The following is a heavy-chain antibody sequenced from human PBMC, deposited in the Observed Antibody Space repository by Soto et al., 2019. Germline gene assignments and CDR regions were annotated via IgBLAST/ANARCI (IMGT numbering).Heavy chain of an antibody. V-gene: IGHV1-69*08. CDR2: IIPILGIA. J-gene: IGHJ3*02. Sequence: QVQLVQSGAEVKKPGSSVKVSCKASGGTFSSYTISWVRQAPGQGLEWMGRIIPILGIANYAQKFQGRVTITADKATSTAYMELSSLRSEDTAVYYCARDTRDYVWAFGIWCQGTMVTVSS. CDR1: GGTFSSYT. D-gene: IGHD4-17*01. CDR3: ARDTRDYVWAFGI.